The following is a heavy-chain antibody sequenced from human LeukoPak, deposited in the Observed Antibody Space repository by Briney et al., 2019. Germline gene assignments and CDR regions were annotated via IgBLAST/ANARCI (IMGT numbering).Heavy chain of an antibody. V-gene: IGHV3-72*01. J-gene: IGHJ6*02. CDR1: GFTFSDHY. CDR3: AKESSSWYEYYYYGMDV. D-gene: IGHD6-13*01. Sequence: GGSLRLSCAASGFTFSDHYMDWVRQAPGKGLEWVGRSRNKANSYTTEYAASVKGRFTISRDDSKNSLYLQMNSLKTEDTAVYYCAKESSSWYEYYYYGMDVWGQGTTVTVSS. CDR2: SRNKANSYTT.